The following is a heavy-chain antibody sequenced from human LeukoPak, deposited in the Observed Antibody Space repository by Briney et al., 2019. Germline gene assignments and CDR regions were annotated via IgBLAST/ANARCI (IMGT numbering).Heavy chain of an antibody. J-gene: IGHJ4*02. CDR1: GYSISSGYY. CDR2: IYYSGST. V-gene: IGHV4-38-2*02. Sequence: SETLSLTCTVSGYSISSGYYWGWIRQPPGKGLEWIGSIYYSGSTYYNPSLKSRVTISLDTSKNQFSLKLSSVTAADTAVYYCARVARSSFSWGQGTLVTVSS. CDR3: ARVARSSFS. D-gene: IGHD6-13*01.